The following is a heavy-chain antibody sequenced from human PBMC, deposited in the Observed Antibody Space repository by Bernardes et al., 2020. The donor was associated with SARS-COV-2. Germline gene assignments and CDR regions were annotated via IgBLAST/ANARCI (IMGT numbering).Heavy chain of an antibody. CDR3: AKDRLYSSPHNPIDY. D-gene: IGHD6-13*01. CDR2: FSGGGSYT. V-gene: IGHV3-23*01. Sequence: GSLRLSCVASGFTIGSYAMSWVRQAPGKGLEWVSTFSGGGSYTYYADSVKGRFTVSRDSSQNTLYLHLDNLRVEDTAVYYCAKDRLYSSPHNPIDYWGQGTLVTVSS. CDR1: GFTIGSYA. J-gene: IGHJ4*02.